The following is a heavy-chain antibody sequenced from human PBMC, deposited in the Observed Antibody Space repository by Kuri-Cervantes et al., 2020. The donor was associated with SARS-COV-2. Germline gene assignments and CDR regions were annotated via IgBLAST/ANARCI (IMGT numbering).Heavy chain of an antibody. V-gene: IGHV4-61*02. CDR1: GGSISSGSYY. CDR3: ARERLTGTGPYYSYGIDV. CDR2: IYTSGST. Sequence: SETLSLTCTVSGGSISSGSYYWSWIRQPAGKGLEWIGRIYTSGSTNYNPSLKSRVTISVDTSKNQFSLKLSSVTAADTAVYYCARERLTGTGPYYSYGIDVWGQGTTVTVSS. D-gene: IGHD1-20*01. J-gene: IGHJ6*02.